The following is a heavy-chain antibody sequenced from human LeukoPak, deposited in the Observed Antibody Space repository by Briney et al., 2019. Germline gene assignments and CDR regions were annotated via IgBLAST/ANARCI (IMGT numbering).Heavy chain of an antibody. CDR2: IYTGGTT. V-gene: IGHV3-53*01. CDR3: ARDQATSGGDLAA. CDR1: RFTVTGTL. J-gene: IGHJ5*02. Sequence: GGSLRLSRVASRFTVTGTLRSWVRPAPGRGLEGVSPIYTGGTTCYSDSVDGRFTISRVGSKNILYLQMDSLRVEGTAVYYCARDQATSGGDLAAWGQGTLVTVSS. D-gene: IGHD3-16*01.